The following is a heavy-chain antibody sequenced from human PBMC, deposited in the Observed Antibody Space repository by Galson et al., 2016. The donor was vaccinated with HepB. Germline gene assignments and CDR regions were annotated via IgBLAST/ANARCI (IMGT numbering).Heavy chain of an antibody. Sequence: SLRLSCAASGFTFNKVWMSWVRQAPGKGLEWVGRIHSRTDGGTTDYAAPVKGRFIISRDDSKNTLYLQMNSLKIEDTAVYYCKTRIDPFAGDRWGQGILVIVSS. D-gene: IGHD3-16*01. J-gene: IGHJ4*02. CDR2: IHSRTDGGTT. CDR3: KTRIDPFAGDR. V-gene: IGHV3-15*01. CDR1: GFTFNKVW.